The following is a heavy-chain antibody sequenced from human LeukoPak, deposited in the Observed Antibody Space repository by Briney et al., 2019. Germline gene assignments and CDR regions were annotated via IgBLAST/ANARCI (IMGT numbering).Heavy chain of an antibody. D-gene: IGHD3-10*01. CDR1: GYTFTSYA. V-gene: IGHV1-3*01. Sequence: ASVKVSCKASGYTFTSYAMHWVRQAPGQRLEWMGWINAGNGNTKYSQKFQGRVTITRDTSASTAYMELSSLRSEDTAVYYCARAPYGPGSYRVFAWFDPWGQGTLVTVSS. CDR3: ARAPYGPGSYRVFAWFDP. CDR2: INAGNGNT. J-gene: IGHJ5*02.